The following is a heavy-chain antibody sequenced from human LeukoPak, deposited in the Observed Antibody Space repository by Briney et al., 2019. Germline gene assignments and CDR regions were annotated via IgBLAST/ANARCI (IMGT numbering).Heavy chain of an antibody. CDR3: AKGLRGAYDY. CDR1: GFTFSTYA. Sequence: PGGSLRLSCAASGFTFSTYAMAWVRQAPGKGLEWISSITDSGDGTYFADSVRGRFSISRDNSRNTLYLQLSSLRAEDTAVYYCAKGLRGAYDYWGRGTLVTVSS. D-gene: IGHD3-3*01. CDR2: ITDSGDGT. V-gene: IGHV3-23*01. J-gene: IGHJ4*02.